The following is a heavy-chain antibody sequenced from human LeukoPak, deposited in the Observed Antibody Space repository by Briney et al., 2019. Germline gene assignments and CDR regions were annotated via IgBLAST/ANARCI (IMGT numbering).Heavy chain of an antibody. CDR3: ARHEDPWGYFDY. V-gene: IGHV4-38-2*01. D-gene: IGHD3-16*01. CDR1: GYSISSGYY. Sequence: SETLSFTCAVSGYSISSGYYWGWIRQPPGKGLEWIGSIYHSRSTYYNPSLKSRVTISVDTSKNQFSLKLSSVTAADTAVYYCARHEDPWGYFDYWGQGTLVTVSS. J-gene: IGHJ4*02. CDR2: IYHSRST.